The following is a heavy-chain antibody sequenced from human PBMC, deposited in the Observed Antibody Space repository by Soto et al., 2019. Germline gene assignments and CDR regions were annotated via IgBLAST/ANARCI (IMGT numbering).Heavy chain of an antibody. D-gene: IGHD6-19*01. CDR1: GGSFSGYY. CDR2: INHSGST. Sequence: PSETLSLTCAVYGGSFSGYYWSWIRQPPGKGLEWIGEINHSGSTNYNPSLKSRVTISVDTSKNQFSLKLSSVTAADTAVYYCARGYSSGWYEGNYFDYLGQGTLVTVSS. V-gene: IGHV4-34*01. J-gene: IGHJ4*02. CDR3: ARGYSSGWYEGNYFDY.